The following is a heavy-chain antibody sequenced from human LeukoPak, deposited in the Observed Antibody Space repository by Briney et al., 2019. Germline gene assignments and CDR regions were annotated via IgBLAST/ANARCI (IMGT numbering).Heavy chain of an antibody. CDR3: ARGVVPAATADYYYYYGMDV. CDR1: GGSISSSNW. Sequence: PSGTLSLTCAVSGGSISSSNWWSWVSQPPGKRLEWIGEINHSGSTNYNPSLKSRVTISVDTSKNQFSLKLSSVTAADTAVYYCARGVVPAATADYYYYYGMDVWGQGTTVTVSS. CDR2: INHSGST. V-gene: IGHV4-4*02. J-gene: IGHJ6*02. D-gene: IGHD2-2*01.